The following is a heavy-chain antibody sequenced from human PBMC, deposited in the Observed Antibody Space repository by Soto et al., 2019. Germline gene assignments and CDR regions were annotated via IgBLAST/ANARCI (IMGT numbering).Heavy chain of an antibody. CDR1: GGSISSGGYY. CDR2: IYYSGST. CDR3: AREATRGGQYYYYGMDV. V-gene: IGHV4-31*03. D-gene: IGHD3-16*01. J-gene: IGHJ6*02. Sequence: PSETLSLTCTVSGGSISSGGYYWSWIRQHPGKGLEWIGYIYYSGSTYYNPSLKSRVTISVDTSKNQFSLKLSSVTAADTAVYYCAREATRGGQYYYYGMDVWGQGTTVTVSS.